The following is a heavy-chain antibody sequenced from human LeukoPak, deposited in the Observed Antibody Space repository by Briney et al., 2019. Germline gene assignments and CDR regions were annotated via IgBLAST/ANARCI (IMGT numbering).Heavy chain of an antibody. CDR2: IKQDESEK. Sequence: PGGSLRLSCAASGFTFSNYWMSWVRQAPGKGLEWEANIKQDESEKYYVDSVKGRFTISRDNSKNTLYLQMNSLRAEDTAVYYCAKDEEWESPDAFDIWGQGTMVTVSS. V-gene: IGHV3-7*03. D-gene: IGHD1-26*01. CDR3: AKDEEWESPDAFDI. CDR1: GFTFSNYW. J-gene: IGHJ3*02.